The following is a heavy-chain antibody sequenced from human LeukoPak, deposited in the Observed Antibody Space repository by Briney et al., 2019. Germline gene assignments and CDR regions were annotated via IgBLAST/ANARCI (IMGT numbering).Heavy chain of an antibody. J-gene: IGHJ4*02. CDR1: GFTFSPYT. V-gene: IGHV3-21*01. CDR3: ARDTTRARYSSSAFDY. CDR2: ISSSSKYI. Sequence: GGSLRLSCAASGFTFSPYTMNRVRQAPGKGLEWVSCISSSSKYIYYADSVKGRFTISRDNAKNSLYLQMNSLRAEDTAVYYCARDTTRARYSSSAFDYWGQGTLVTVSS. D-gene: IGHD6-13*01.